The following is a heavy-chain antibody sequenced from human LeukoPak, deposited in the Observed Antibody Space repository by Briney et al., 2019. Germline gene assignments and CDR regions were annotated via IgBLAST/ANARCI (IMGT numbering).Heavy chain of an antibody. CDR3: AKGASDIVVVTSIYYFDY. CDR1: GFTFSSYS. J-gene: IGHJ4*02. V-gene: IGHV3-21*01. D-gene: IGHD2-2*01. Sequence: GGSLRLSCAASGFTFSSYSMNWVRQAPGKGLEWVSSISSSSSYIYYADSVEGRFTISRDNAKNPLYLQMNSLRAEDTAVYYCAKGASDIVVVTSIYYFDYWGQGTLVTVSS. CDR2: ISSSSSYI.